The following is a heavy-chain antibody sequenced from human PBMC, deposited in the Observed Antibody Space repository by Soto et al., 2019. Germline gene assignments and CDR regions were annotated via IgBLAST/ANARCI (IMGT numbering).Heavy chain of an antibody. CDR1: GFTFSSYG. CDR3: ARGQFDDSSGGFDY. CDR2: IWYDGSNK. J-gene: IGHJ4*02. D-gene: IGHD3-22*01. V-gene: IGHV3-33*01. Sequence: SGGGVVQPGRSLRLSCAASGFTFSSYGMHWVRQAPGKGLEWVAVIWYDGSNKYYADSVKGRFTISRDKSKNTLYLQMNSLRVEDTAVYYCARGQFDDSSGGFDYWGQGTLVTVSS.